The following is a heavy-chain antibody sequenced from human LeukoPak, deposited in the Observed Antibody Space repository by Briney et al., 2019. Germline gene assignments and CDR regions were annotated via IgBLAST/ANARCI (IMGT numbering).Heavy chain of an antibody. Sequence: GGSLRLSCAASGFTFSSYSMNWVRQAPGKGLGWVSSISSSSSYIYYADSVKGRFTISRDNAKNSLYLQMNSLRAEDTAVYYCARAGIVQSRYYYYMDVWGKGTTVTVSS. D-gene: IGHD2-8*01. CDR2: ISSSSSYI. V-gene: IGHV3-21*01. CDR3: ARAGIVQSRYYYYMDV. J-gene: IGHJ6*03. CDR1: GFTFSSYS.